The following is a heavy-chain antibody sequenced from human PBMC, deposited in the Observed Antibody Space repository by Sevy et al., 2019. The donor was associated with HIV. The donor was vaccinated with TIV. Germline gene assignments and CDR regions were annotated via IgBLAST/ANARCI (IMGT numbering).Heavy chain of an antibody. J-gene: IGHJ4*02. V-gene: IGHV1-24*01. Sequence: ASVKVSCKVSGYTLTQFSMHWVRQAPGKGLEWMTTFDPEDSDPEDGKTIYAQKFLGRVTMTEDTSTDTAYMELSSLRSDDTAVYYCATTKDYYDSSGYPFDYWGQGTLVTVSS. CDR3: ATTKDYYDSSGYPFDY. D-gene: IGHD3-22*01. CDR1: GYTLTQFS. CDR2: FDPEDSDPEDGKT.